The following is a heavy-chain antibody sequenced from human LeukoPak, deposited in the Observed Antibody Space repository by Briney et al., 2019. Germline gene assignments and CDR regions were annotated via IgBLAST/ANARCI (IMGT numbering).Heavy chain of an antibody. V-gene: IGHV1-18*04. D-gene: IGHD6-19*01. J-gene: IGHJ5*02. CDR2: VSAYNGNT. CDR1: GYTFTSYG. Sequence: ASVKVSCKASGYTFTSYGISWVRQAPGQGLEWMGWVSAYNGNTNYAQKLQGRVTMTTDTSTSTAYMELRSLRSDDTAVYYCARVYSSGWYGLGWFDPWGQGTLVTVSS. CDR3: ARVYSSGWYGLGWFDP.